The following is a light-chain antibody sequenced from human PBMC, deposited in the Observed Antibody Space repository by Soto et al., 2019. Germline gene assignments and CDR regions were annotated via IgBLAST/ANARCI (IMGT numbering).Light chain of an antibody. Sequence: IVMTQSPASLSVSPGERATLSCRVSQSVSSNLAWHQQKPGQAPRLLIYAASTRATGIPARFSGSGSGTEFTLTISSLQSEDFAVYYCQQDNNWPLTFGGGTKVEIK. CDR2: AAS. CDR3: QQDNNWPLT. J-gene: IGKJ4*01. V-gene: IGKV3-15*01. CDR1: QSVSSN.